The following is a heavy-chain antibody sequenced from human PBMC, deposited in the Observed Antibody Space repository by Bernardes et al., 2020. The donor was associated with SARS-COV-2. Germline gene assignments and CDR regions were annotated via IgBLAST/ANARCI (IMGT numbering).Heavy chain of an antibody. V-gene: IGHV3-23*01. Sequence: GGSLRLSCAASGFTFSSYAMSWVRQAPGKGLEWVSAISGSGGSTYYADSVKGRFTISRDNSKNTLYLQMNSLRAEDTAVYYCAYPHCSSTSCYYYYGMDVWGQGTMVTVSS. CDR3: AYPHCSSTSCYYYYGMDV. J-gene: IGHJ6*02. CDR2: ISGSGGST. CDR1: GFTFSSYA. D-gene: IGHD2-2*01.